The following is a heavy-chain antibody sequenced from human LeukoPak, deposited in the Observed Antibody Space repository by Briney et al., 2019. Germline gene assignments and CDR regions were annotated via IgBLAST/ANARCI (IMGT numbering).Heavy chain of an antibody. CDR2: ISGSGGST. V-gene: IGHV3-23*01. J-gene: IGHJ4*02. D-gene: IGHD2-21*02. Sequence: GGSLRLSCAASGFTFSSYAMSWVRQAPGKGLEWVSAISGSGGSTYYADSVKGRFTISRDNAKNTLYLQMNSLRAEDTAVYYCAKDSIVVVTAFYFDYWGQGTLVTVSS. CDR3: AKDSIVVVTAFYFDY. CDR1: GFTFSSYA.